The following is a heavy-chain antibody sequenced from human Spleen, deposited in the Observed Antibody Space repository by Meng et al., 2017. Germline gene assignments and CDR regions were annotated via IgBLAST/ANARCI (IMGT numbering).Heavy chain of an antibody. D-gene: IGHD4-17*01. CDR3: AREYDYGDHWGY. J-gene: IGHJ4*02. CDR2: IKQDGSEK. Sequence: GESLKISCAASGFTFSSYWMSWVRQAPGKGLEWVANIKQDGSEKYYVDSVKGRFTISRDNAKNSLYLQMNSLRAEDTAVYYCAREYDYGDHWGYWGQGTRVTVSS. CDR1: GFTFSSYW. V-gene: IGHV3-7*01.